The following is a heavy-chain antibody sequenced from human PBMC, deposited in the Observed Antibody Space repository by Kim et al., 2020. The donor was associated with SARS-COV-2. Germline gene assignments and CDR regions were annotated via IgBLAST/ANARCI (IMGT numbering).Heavy chain of an antibody. J-gene: IGHJ6*02. CDR3: ARGYSSSYKGPVDV. Sequence: QKCQGRVTITADESTSTAYMELSSLRSEDTAVYYCARGYSSSYKGPVDVWGQGTTVTVSS. V-gene: IGHV1-69*01. D-gene: IGHD6-13*01.